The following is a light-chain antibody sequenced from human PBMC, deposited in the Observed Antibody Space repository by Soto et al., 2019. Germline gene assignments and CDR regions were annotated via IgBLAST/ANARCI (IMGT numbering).Light chain of an antibody. CDR3: QQSYSTPFT. V-gene: IGKV1-39*01. Sequence: DIQMTQSPSSLSASVGDRVTITCRASQSISSYLNWYQQKPGKAPRLLIYAASSLQSGVPSRFSGRGSGTDFTLTIGSLQPEEFATYYCQQSYSTPFTFRPGTKVDIK. J-gene: IGKJ3*01. CDR1: QSISSY. CDR2: AAS.